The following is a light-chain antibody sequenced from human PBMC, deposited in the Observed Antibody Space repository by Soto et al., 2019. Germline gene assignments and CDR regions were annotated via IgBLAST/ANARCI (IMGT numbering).Light chain of an antibody. V-gene: IGKV1-13*02. J-gene: IGKJ4*01. CDR3: QQFSAYPLT. Sequence: AIQLTQSPSSLSASVGDRVPITCRASEGINTGVAWYQQKPGKSPKLLIYETSNLASGVSLRFSGTGYGTQFSLTIGGLQPEDFATYHCQQFSAYPLTCGGGTKVEIK. CDR1: EGINTG. CDR2: ETS.